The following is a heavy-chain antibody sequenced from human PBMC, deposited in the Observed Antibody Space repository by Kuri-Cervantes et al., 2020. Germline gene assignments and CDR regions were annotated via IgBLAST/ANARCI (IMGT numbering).Heavy chain of an antibody. CDR2: INAGNGNT. CDR3: AREGVVGDYVDY. CDR1: GYTFTSYA. V-gene: IGHV1-3*01. Sequence: ASVKVSCKASGYTFTSYAMHWVRQAPGQRLEWMGWINAGNGNTKYSQKFQGRVTMTRDTSISTAYMELSRLRSDDTAVYYCAREGVVGDYVDYWGQGTLVTDSS. D-gene: IGHD2-8*01. J-gene: IGHJ4*02.